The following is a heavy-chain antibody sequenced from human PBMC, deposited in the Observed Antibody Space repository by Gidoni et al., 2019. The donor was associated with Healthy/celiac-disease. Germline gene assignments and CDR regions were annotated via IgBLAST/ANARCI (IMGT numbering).Heavy chain of an antibody. CDR2: ISDYNGNT. V-gene: IGHV1-18*01. Sequence: QVQLLQSGAEVTKPGASVQVSCQASGYTFTRSGISWVRQAPGQGLEWMGWISDYNGNTNEAQKLQGRGNRTTDTSRSTAYMELRSLRSDDTAVYYGARDSPGEGYNPLGYCDYWGQGTRVTVSS. J-gene: IGHJ4*02. CDR3: ARDSPGEGYNPLGYCDY. D-gene: IGHD5-12*01. CDR1: GYTFTRSG.